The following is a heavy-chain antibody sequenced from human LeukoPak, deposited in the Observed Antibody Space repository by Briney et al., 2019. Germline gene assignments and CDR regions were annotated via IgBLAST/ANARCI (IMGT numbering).Heavy chain of an antibody. J-gene: IGHJ4*01. Sequence: PGGSLRLSCAASGFTFSSFSMNWVRQAPGKGLEWVSYIRSGGTNTDYTGSVKGRFTISRDNAKNSLYLQMNSLRAEDTAVYYCARMNYVSSGWGAPFDYWGQGTQVTVSS. D-gene: IGHD1-7*01. CDR3: ARMNYVSSGWGAPFDY. CDR2: IRSGGTNT. CDR1: GFTFSSFS. V-gene: IGHV3-48*04.